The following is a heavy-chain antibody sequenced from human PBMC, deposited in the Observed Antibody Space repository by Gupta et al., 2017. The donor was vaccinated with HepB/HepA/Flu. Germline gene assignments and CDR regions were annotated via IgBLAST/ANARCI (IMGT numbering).Heavy chain of an antibody. CDR3: AKGSANWSYEGGD. Sequence: EVQLLESGGGLVQPGGSLRLSCAASGFTFNNYAMTWVRQAPGKGLEWVSAISGSGENTYYGDSVKGRFTISRDSSKNTLYLQMNSLRAEDTAVYYYAKGSANWSYEGGDWGQGTLVTVSS. V-gene: IGHV3-23*01. CDR1: GFTFNNYA. J-gene: IGHJ4*02. CDR2: ISGSGENT. D-gene: IGHD3-16*01.